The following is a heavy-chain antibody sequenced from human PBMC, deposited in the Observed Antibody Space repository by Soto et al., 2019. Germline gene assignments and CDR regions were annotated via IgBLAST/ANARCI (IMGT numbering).Heavy chain of an antibody. CDR3: TWGGEGRSHFYGLEV. V-gene: IGHV5-51*01. CDR2: FYPGDSRI. Sequence: PGESVKSSCVISGFSFTTYLVACVRQIAGEGLEWMVIFYPGDSRITYSPYFQGQVTISTDKSSSTPYLQRDSLKASDTAMYYCTWGGEGRSHFYGLEVWGQGTTVTISS. CDR1: GFSFTTYL. D-gene: IGHD3-16*01. J-gene: IGHJ6*01.